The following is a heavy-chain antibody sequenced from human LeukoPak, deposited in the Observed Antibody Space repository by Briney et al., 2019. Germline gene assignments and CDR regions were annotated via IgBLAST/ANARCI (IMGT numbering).Heavy chain of an antibody. CDR1: GYTFTSYD. J-gene: IGHJ4*02. Sequence: GASVKVSCKASGYTFTSYDINWVRQATGQGLEWMGWMNPNSGNTGYAQKFQGRVTITADESTSTAYMELSSLRSEDTAVYYCARDPDPYYGSGSYRYETRGYWGQGTLVTVSS. CDR2: MNPNSGNT. CDR3: ARDPDPYYGSGSYRYETRGY. V-gene: IGHV1-8*01. D-gene: IGHD3-10*01.